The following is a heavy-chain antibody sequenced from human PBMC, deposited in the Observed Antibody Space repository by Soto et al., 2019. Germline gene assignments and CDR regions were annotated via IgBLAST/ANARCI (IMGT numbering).Heavy chain of an antibody. D-gene: IGHD3-10*01. Sequence: TGGSLRLSCAASGCTFISYAMSWVRQAPGKGLEWVSAISGSGDNTYYAGSVKGRFTMSRDNSRNTLFLQMNSLRVEAPVFFYCAFGEEPRYYYYGMDVGGQGTRVTVSS. CDR2: ISGSGDNT. CDR3: AFGEEPRYYYYGMDV. V-gene: IGHV3-23*01. CDR1: GCTFISYA. J-gene: IGHJ6*02.